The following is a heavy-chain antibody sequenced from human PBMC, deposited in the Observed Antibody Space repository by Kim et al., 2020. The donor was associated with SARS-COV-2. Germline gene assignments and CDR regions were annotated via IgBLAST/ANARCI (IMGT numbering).Heavy chain of an antibody. CDR3: AKGSDYVLPEYFQH. Sequence: GGSLRLSCAASGFTFSSYAMSWVRQAPGKGLEWVSALSGSAGSTYYADSVKGRFTISGDNSKNTLYLQMNSLRAEDTAVYYCAKGSDYVLPEYFQHWGQGTLVTVSS. J-gene: IGHJ1*01. D-gene: IGHD4-17*01. V-gene: IGHV3-23*01. CDR1: GFTFSSYA. CDR2: LSGSAGST.